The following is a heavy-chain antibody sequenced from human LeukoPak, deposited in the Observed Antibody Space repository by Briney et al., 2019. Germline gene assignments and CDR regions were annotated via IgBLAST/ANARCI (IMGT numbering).Heavy chain of an antibody. V-gene: IGHV3-13*01. CDR3: AKDRHAPGRYCSSTSCFPFDS. D-gene: IGHD2-2*01. CDR1: GFTFSSYD. Sequence: GGSLRLSCAASGFTFSSYDMHWVRQATGKGLEWVSAIGTAGDTYYPGSVKGRFTISRENAKNSLYLQMNSLRAGDTAVYYCAKDRHAPGRYCSSTSCFPFDSWGQGTLVTVSS. CDR2: IGTAGDT. J-gene: IGHJ5*01.